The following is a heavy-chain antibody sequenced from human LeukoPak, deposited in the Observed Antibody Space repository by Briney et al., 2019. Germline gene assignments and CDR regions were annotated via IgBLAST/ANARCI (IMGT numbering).Heavy chain of an antibody. CDR1: GFTFNTYA. CDR2: ISSNGGTT. V-gene: IGHV3-64*01. CDR3: ARSWGVGGTNEIDY. D-gene: IGHD3-16*01. Sequence: GGSLRLSCAASGFTFNTYAMHWVRQAPGKGLEYVSGISSNGGTTDYAKSVKGRFSISRDNSKNTLYLQMGSLTADDMAVYYCARSWGVGGTNEIDYWGQGALVTVSS. J-gene: IGHJ4*02.